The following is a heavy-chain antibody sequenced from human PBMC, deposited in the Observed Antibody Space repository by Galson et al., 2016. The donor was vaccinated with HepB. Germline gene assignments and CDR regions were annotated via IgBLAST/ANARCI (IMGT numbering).Heavy chain of an antibody. CDR2: IETAGDT. CDR3: ARGKSLLTMPWNYGLDV. V-gene: IGHV3-13*01. J-gene: IGHJ6*04. D-gene: IGHD4/OR15-4a*01. CDR1: GFTFSIHD. Sequence: SLRLSCAASGFTFSIHDMHWVRPAPGKGLEWVSAIETAGDTYYADSVKGRFTISRESAKNSLYLQMNSLRAGDTAVYYCARGKSLLTMPWNYGLDVWGKGTTVSVSS.